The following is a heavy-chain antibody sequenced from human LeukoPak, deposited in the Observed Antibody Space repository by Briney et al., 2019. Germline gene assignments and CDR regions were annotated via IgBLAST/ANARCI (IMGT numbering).Heavy chain of an antibody. CDR2: ISSSSSTI. D-gene: IGHD3-3*01. J-gene: IGHJ4*02. CDR3: ARDFRFLEDY. V-gene: IGHV3-48*01. Sequence: GGSLRLSCAASGFTSSSYSMNWVCQAPGKGLEWVSYISSSSSTIYYADSVKGRFTISRDNAKNSLYLQMNSLRAEDTAVYYCARDFRFLEDYWGQGTLVTVSS. CDR1: GFTSSSYS.